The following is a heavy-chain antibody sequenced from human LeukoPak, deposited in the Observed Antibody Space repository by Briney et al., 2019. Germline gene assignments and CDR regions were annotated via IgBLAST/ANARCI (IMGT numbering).Heavy chain of an antibody. V-gene: IGHV4-30-2*01. CDR2: IYHSGST. D-gene: IGHD3-10*01. CDR1: GGSISSGPYS. CDR3: ARGPPLLLWFGEFHWFDP. Sequence: SETLSLTCAVSGGSISSGPYSWGWLRRAPGKGLEWIGYIYHSGSTYYNPSLRTRVTISVDRSKNRFSLNLISVTAADTAVYYCARGPPLLLWFGEFHWFDPWGQGTLVTVSS. J-gene: IGHJ5*02.